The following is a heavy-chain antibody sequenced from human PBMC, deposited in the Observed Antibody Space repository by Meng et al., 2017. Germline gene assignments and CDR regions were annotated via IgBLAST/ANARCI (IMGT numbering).Heavy chain of an antibody. J-gene: IGHJ4*02. CDR3: ARGRYSSGWDRFDY. Sequence: QGHVQEAGPGLVKPSGNLALTWAVPGGSISSSNWWSWVRQPPGKGLEWIGEIYHSGSTNYNPSLKSRVTISVDKSKNQFSLKLSSVTAADTAVYYCARGRYSSGWDRFDYWGQGTLVTVSS. V-gene: IGHV4-4*02. D-gene: IGHD6-19*01. CDR2: IYHSGST. CDR1: GGSISSSNW.